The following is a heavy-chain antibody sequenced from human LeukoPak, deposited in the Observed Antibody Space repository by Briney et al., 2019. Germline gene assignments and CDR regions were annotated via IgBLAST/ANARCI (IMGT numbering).Heavy chain of an antibody. Sequence: PGGSLRLSCAASGFSFSAYGMHWVRQAPGKGLEWVAYIWYDGSKKEYANSVKGRFTIPRDTSKSTVYLQMSSLRPEDTAVYYCARDLLGLPHKYFDSWGRGTVVTVSS. CDR2: IWYDGSKK. V-gene: IGHV3-30*02. CDR3: ARDLLGLPHKYFDS. CDR1: GFSFSAYG. J-gene: IGHJ4*02. D-gene: IGHD3-16*01.